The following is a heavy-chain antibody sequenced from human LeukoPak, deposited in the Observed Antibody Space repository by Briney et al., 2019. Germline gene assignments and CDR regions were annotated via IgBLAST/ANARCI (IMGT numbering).Heavy chain of an antibody. Sequence: ASVKVSCKAPGGTFSSYAISWVRQAPGQGLEWMGRIIPILGIANYAQKFQGRVTITADKSTSTAYMELSSLRSEDTAVYYCAREGDIVVVVAAEDAFDIWGQGTMVTVSS. CDR1: GGTFSSYA. J-gene: IGHJ3*02. V-gene: IGHV1-69*04. D-gene: IGHD2-15*01. CDR3: AREGDIVVVVAAEDAFDI. CDR2: IIPILGIA.